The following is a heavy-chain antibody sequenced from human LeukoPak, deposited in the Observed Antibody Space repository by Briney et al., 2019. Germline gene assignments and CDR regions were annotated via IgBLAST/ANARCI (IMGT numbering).Heavy chain of an antibody. Sequence: GASVKVSCKASGYTFTSYGISWVRQAPGQGLEWMGWISAYNGNTNYAQKLQGRVTMTTDTSTSTAYMELRSLRSDDTAVYYCARGLIYDFWSGYFSPEHCYYYYMDVWGKGTTVTVSS. V-gene: IGHV1-18*01. CDR3: ARGLIYDFWSGYFSPEHCYYYYMDV. CDR1: GYTFTSYG. D-gene: IGHD3-3*01. J-gene: IGHJ6*03. CDR2: ISAYNGNT.